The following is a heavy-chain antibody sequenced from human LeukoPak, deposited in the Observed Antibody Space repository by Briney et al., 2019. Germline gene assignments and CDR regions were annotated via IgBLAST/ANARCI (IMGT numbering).Heavy chain of an antibody. CDR1: GYTFTSYD. Sequence: SVKVSCKASGYTFTSYDINWVRQATGQGLEWMGRIIPILGIANYAQKFQGRVTITADKSTSTAYMELSSLRSEDTAVYYCARSAVPYSSSWYPKLDYWGQGTLVTVSS. D-gene: IGHD6-13*01. J-gene: IGHJ4*02. CDR2: IIPILGIA. CDR3: ARSAVPYSSSWYPKLDY. V-gene: IGHV1-69*04.